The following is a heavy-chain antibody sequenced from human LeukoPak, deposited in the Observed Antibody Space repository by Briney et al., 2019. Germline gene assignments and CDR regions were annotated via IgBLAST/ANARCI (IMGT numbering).Heavy chain of an antibody. CDR2: ISAYNGNT. CDR1: GYTFTSYG. J-gene: IGHJ4*02. Sequence: APVKVSCKASGYTFTSYGISWVRQAPGQGLEWMGWISAYNGNTNYAQKLQGRVTMTTDTSTSTAYMELRSLRSDDTAVYYCARDRAAASTFDYWGQGTLVTVSS. CDR3: ARDRAAASTFDY. D-gene: IGHD6-13*01. V-gene: IGHV1-18*01.